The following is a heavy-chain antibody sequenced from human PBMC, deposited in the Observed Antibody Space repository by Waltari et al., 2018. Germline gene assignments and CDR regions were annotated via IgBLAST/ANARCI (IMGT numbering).Heavy chain of an antibody. J-gene: IGHJ4*02. V-gene: IGHV3-21*01. CDR2: ISSSSSYI. D-gene: IGHD6-13*01. Sequence: EVQLVESGGGLVKPGGSLRLSCAASGFTFSSYSMNWVRQAPGKGLEWVSSISSSSSYIYYADSVKGRFTISRDNAKNSLYLQMNSLRAEDTAMYYCARVSAAAGIDVFDYWGQGTLVTVSS. CDR3: ARVSAAAGIDVFDY. CDR1: GFTFSSYS.